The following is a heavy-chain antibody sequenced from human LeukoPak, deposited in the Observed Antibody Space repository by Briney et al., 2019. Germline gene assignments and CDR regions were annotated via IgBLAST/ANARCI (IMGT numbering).Heavy chain of an antibody. V-gene: IGHV1-46*01. Sequence: GASVKVSCKASGYTFTSYYMHWVRQAPGQGLEWMGIINPSGGSTSCAQKFQGRVTMTRDTSTSTVYMELSSLRSEDTAVYHCARDAYCTNGVCYVNDFDYWGQGTLVTVSS. J-gene: IGHJ4*02. CDR3: ARDAYCTNGVCYVNDFDY. D-gene: IGHD2-8*01. CDR2: INPSGGST. CDR1: GYTFTSYY.